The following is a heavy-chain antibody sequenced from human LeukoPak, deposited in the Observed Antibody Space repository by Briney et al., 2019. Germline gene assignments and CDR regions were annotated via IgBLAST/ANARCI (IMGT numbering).Heavy chain of an antibody. CDR3: AKMVYSGYDSFDY. Sequence: GGSLRLSCAASGFTFSSYGMHWVRQAPGKGLEWVAVISYDGSNKYYADSVKGRFTISRDNSKNTLYLQMNSLRAEDTAVYYCAKMVYSGYDSFDYWGQGTLVTVSS. D-gene: IGHD5-12*01. CDR2: ISYDGSNK. CDR1: GFTFSSYG. J-gene: IGHJ4*02. V-gene: IGHV3-30*18.